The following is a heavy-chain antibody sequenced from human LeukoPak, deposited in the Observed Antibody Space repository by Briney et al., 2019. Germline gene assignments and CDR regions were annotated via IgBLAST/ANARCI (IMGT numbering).Heavy chain of an antibody. J-gene: IGHJ4*02. D-gene: IGHD3-10*01. V-gene: IGHV1-69*13. CDR2: IIPIFGTA. Sequence: GASVKVSCKASGGTFSSYAISWVRQAPGQGLEWMGGIIPIFGTANYAQKFQGRVTITADESTSTAYMELSSLRSEDTAVYYCASTPSRSGYYGSGSYYNFEFGDWGQGTLVTVSS. CDR3: ASTPSRSGYYGSGSYYNFEFGD. CDR1: GGTFSSYA.